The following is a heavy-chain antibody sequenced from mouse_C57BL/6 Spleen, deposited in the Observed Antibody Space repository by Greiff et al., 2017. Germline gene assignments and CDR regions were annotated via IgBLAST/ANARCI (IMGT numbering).Heavy chain of an antibody. CDR2: TYWDDDK. CDR1: GFSLSTSGMG. Sequence: QVTLKESGPGILQSSQTLSLTCSFSGFSLSTSGMGVSWIRQPSGKGLEWLAHTYWDDDKRYNPSLKSRLTISKDTSRNQVFLKITSVDTADTATYYCARMNDYDGPFDVWGTGTTVTVSS. D-gene: IGHD2-4*01. V-gene: IGHV8-12*01. CDR3: ARMNDYDGPFDV. J-gene: IGHJ1*03.